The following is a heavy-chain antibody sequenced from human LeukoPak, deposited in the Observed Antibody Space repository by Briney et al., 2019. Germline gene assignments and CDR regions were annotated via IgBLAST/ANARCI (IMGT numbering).Heavy chain of an antibody. V-gene: IGHV3-23*01. CDR3: AIHDSSGWYFF. Sequence: GGSLRLSCAGSGFTFSNYAMSWVRQAPGKGLEWVSSITGSGDSTYYADSVKGRFTISRDNSKSALYLQMNSLRAGETAVYHCAIHDSSGWYFFWGQGTLATVSS. J-gene: IGHJ4*02. CDR2: ITGSGDST. CDR1: GFTFSNYA. D-gene: IGHD6-19*01.